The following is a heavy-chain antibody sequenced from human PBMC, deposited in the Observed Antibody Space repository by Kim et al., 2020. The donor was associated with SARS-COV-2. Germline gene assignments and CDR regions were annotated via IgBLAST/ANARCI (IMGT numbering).Heavy chain of an antibody. Sequence: SETLSLTCTVSGGSINNKNWWSWVRQPPGKGLEWIGEIYHEGTTNYNPSLKSRVTILVDRSKNQCSLKLTSVTAADTAVYYCARTPDYYYGMDVWGQGTRVTVSS. CDR3: ARTPDYYYGMDV. CDR1: GGSINNKNW. V-gene: IGHV4-4*02. CDR2: IYHEGTT. J-gene: IGHJ6*02.